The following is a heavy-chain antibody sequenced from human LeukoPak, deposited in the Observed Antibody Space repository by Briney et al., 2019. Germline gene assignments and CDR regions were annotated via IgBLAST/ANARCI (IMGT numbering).Heavy chain of an antibody. V-gene: IGHV3-9*03. CDR2: ISWNSGSI. CDR1: GFTFDDYA. J-gene: IGHJ4*02. Sequence: GRSLRLSCAASGFTFDDYAMHWVRQAPGKGLEWVSGISWNSGSIGYADSVKGRFTISRDNAKNSLHLQMNGLRADDMALYYCAKDIGYQLEYYFDYWGQGTLVTVSS. CDR3: AKDIGYQLEYYFDY. D-gene: IGHD2-2*01.